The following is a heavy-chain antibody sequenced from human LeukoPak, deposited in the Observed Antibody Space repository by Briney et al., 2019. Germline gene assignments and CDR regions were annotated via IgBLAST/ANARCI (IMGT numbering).Heavy chain of an antibody. V-gene: IGHV1-8*01. CDR3: ARVLTTSNARGPYYGMDV. CDR1: GYTFTSYD. Sequence: ASVKVSCKASGYTFTSYDINWVRQATGQGLEWMGWMNPNSGNTGYAQKFQGRVTMTRNTSISTAYMELSSLRSEDTAVYYCARVLTTSNARGPYYGMDVWGQGTTVTVSS. J-gene: IGHJ6*02. D-gene: IGHD3-9*01. CDR2: MNPNSGNT.